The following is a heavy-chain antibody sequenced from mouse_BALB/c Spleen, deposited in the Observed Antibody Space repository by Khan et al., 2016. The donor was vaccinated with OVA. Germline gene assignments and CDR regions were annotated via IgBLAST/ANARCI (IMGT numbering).Heavy chain of an antibody. CDR2: IWGGGGT. D-gene: IGHD2-14*01. V-gene: IGHV2-6-4*01. CDR3: ARAYYRYDGYYAMDY. CDR1: GFSLSRYN. J-gene: IGHJ4*01. Sequence: VQLQESGPGLVAPSQSLSITCTVSGFSLSRYNIHWVRQPPGKGLEWLGMIWGGGGTDYNSTLKSRLSLSKDNSKSQVFLKMNSRQTDDTAMYYCARAYYRYDGYYAMDYWGQGTSVTVSS.